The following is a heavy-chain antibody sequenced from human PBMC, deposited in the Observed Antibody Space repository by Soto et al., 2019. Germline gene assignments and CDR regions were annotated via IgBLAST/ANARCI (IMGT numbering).Heavy chain of an antibody. CDR1: GFTFSSYA. CDR2: ISDDGSNK. V-gene: IGHV3-30*04. Sequence: GGSLRLSCAASGFTFSSYAMHWVRQAPGKGLEWVAVISDDGSNKYYADSVEGRFTISRDNSKNTLYLQMNSLRADDTAVYYCARLGASVAGIDVWGQGTMVTVSS. D-gene: IGHD6-19*01. CDR3: ARLGASVAGIDV. J-gene: IGHJ6*02.